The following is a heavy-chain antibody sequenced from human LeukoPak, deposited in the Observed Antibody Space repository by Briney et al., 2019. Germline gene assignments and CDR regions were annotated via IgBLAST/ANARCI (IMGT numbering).Heavy chain of an antibody. CDR2: ISYDGSKN. CDR1: GFTFSSYG. Sequence: GGSLRLSCAASGFTFSSYGMHWVRQAPGKGLEWVAVISYDGSKNYYADSVKGRFTISRDNSEDTLYLQMNSLRAEDTAVYYCAKAAQWLVLGSYFDSWGQGTTVTVSS. CDR3: AKAAQWLVLGSYFDS. D-gene: IGHD6-19*01. V-gene: IGHV3-30*18. J-gene: IGHJ4*02.